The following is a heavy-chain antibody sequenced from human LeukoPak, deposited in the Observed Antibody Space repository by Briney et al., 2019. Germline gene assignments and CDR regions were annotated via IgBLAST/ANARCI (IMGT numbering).Heavy chain of an antibody. CDR3: ARVGMITFGGGAFDI. CDR1: GFSFSSYA. Sequence: PGESLRLSCAASGFSFSSYAMSWVRQAPGKGLEWVSVIYSGGTTYYADSVKGRFTISRDNSKNTLYLQMNSLRAEDTAVYYCARVGMITFGGGAFDIWGQGTMVTVSS. J-gene: IGHJ3*02. D-gene: IGHD3-16*01. V-gene: IGHV3-53*01. CDR2: IYSGGTT.